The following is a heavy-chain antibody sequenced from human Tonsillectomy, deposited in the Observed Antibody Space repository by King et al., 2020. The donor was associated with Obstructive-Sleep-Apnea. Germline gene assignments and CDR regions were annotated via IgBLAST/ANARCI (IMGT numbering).Heavy chain of an antibody. CDR3: ARSPFTFGGVIVKGYFDY. CDR1: GGSISSYY. D-gene: IGHD3-16*02. CDR2: IYYSGST. J-gene: IGHJ4*02. Sequence: PLQESGPGLVKPSETLSLTCTVSGGSISSYYWSWIRQPPGKGLEWIGYIYYSGSTNYNPSLKSRVTISVDTSKNQLSLKLSSVTAADTAVYYCARSPFTFGGVIVKGYFDYWGQGTLVTVSS. V-gene: IGHV4-59*01.